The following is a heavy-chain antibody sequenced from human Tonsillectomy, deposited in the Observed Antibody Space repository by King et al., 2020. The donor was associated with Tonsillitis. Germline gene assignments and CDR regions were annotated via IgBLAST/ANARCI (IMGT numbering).Heavy chain of an antibody. J-gene: IGHJ4*02. Sequence: HVQLQQWGAGLLKPSETLSLTCGVYGGSLSIYYWSWIRQTPGKGLEWIGEINPSGSTNYTPSLKSRVTISVDSSKNQFSLNLTSVTAADTAVYYCARGVPPYHYGSGEFDCWGQGTLVTVSS. CDR2: INPSGST. V-gene: IGHV4-34*01. CDR1: GGSLSIYY. CDR3: ARGVPPYHYGSGEFDC. D-gene: IGHD3-10*01.